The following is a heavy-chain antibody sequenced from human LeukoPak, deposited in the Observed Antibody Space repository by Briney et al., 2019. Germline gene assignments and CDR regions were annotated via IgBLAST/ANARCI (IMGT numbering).Heavy chain of an antibody. CDR1: GFTFSSYW. D-gene: IGHD3-22*01. CDR2: ISGSGGST. J-gene: IGHJ4*02. CDR3: AKGAIYYDSSGYYYGYYFDY. V-gene: IGHV3-23*01. Sequence: GGSLRLSCAASGFTFSSYWMSWVRQAPGKGLEWVSAISGSGGSTYYADSVKGRFTISRDNSKNTLYLQMNSLRAEDTAVYYCAKGAIYYDSSGYYYGYYFDYWGQGTLVTVSS.